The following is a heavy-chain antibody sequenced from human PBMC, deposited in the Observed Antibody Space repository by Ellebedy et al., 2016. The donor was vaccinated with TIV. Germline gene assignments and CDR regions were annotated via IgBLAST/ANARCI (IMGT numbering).Heavy chain of an antibody. Sequence: PGGSLRLSCEASGFTLNSHWMSWVRQAPGKGLEWVANINQDGSVKDYVGSVKGRFTIFRDHAKDALYLQMNSLRVEDTAIYYCATSAAPPGNLWGQGTLVTVSS. V-gene: IGHV3-7*01. D-gene: IGHD1-26*01. J-gene: IGHJ4*01. CDR2: INQDGSVK. CDR1: GFTLNSHW. CDR3: ATSAAPPGNL.